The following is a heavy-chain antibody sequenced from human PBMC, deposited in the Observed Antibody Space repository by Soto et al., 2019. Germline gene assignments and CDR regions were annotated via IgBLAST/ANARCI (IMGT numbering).Heavy chain of an antibody. Sequence: QVQLVESGGGVVQPGRSLRLSCAASGFTFSYYPMHWVRQAPGKGLGWVAVISYDGSNKYYADSVKGRFTISRDNSKNTLYLQMNSLRAEDTAVYYRARGLGGFYGDYNYFDYWGQGTLVTVSS. D-gene: IGHD4-17*01. V-gene: IGHV3-30-3*01. CDR2: ISYDGSNK. CDR1: GFTFSYYP. J-gene: IGHJ4*02. CDR3: ARGLGGFYGDYNYFDY.